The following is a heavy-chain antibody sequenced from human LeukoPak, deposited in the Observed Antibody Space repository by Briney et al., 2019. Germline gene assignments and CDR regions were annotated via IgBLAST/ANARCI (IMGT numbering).Heavy chain of an antibody. CDR1: GFTFSSYS. J-gene: IGHJ4*02. V-gene: IGHV3-21*01. CDR2: ISSSSSYI. Sequence: GGSLRLSCAASGFTFSSYSMNWVRQAPGKGLEWVSSISSSSSYIYYADSVKGRFTISRDNAKNSLYPQMNSLRAEDTAVYYCARNPYHVDTAMPSDYWGQGTLVTVSS. CDR3: ARNPYHVDTAMPSDY. D-gene: IGHD5-18*01.